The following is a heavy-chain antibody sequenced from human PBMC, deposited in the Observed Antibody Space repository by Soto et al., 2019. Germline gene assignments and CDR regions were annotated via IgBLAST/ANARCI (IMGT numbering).Heavy chain of an antibody. V-gene: IGHV5-10-1*01. D-gene: IGHD2-2*02. CDR2: IDPSDSYI. CDR3: ARHDCSSTRCYNFGMDV. J-gene: IGHJ6*02. Sequence: GESLKISCKGSGYSFTNYWISWVRQMPGKGLEWMGRIDPSDSYIKYSPSFQGHVTISADNSISTAYLQWSSLKASDTAMYYCARHDCSSTRCYNFGMDVWGQGTTVTVSS. CDR1: GYSFTNYW.